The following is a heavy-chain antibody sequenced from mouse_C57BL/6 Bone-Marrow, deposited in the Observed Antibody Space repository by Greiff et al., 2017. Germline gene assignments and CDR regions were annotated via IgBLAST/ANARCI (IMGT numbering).Heavy chain of an antibody. Sequence: VKVVESGPELVKPGASVKLSCKASGYTFTSYDINWVKQRPGQGLEWIGWIYPRDGSTKYNEKFKGKATLTVDTSSSTAYMELLRLTSEDSAVYFCARLEFDGSSGDWYFDVWGTGTTVTVSS. CDR2: IYPRDGST. J-gene: IGHJ1*03. D-gene: IGHD1-1*01. V-gene: IGHV1-85*01. CDR3: ARLEFDGSSGDWYFDV. CDR1: GYTFTSYD.